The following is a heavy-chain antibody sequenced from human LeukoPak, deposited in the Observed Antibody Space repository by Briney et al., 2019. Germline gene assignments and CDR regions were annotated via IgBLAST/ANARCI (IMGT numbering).Heavy chain of an antibody. D-gene: IGHD6-6*01. CDR1: GFTFSSYS. V-gene: IGHV3-21*04. J-gene: IGHJ6*02. CDR2: ISSSSSYI. Sequence: GGSLRLSCAASGFTFSSYSMNWVRQAPGKGLEWVSSISSSSSYIYYADSVKGRFTISRDNSKNTLYLQMNSLRAEDTAVYYCARERPYGMDVWGQGTTVTVSS. CDR3: ARERPYGMDV.